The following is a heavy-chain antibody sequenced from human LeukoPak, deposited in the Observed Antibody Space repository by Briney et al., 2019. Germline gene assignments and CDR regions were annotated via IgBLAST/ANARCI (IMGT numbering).Heavy chain of an antibody. CDR1: GFTFDDYA. D-gene: IGHD3-10*01. J-gene: IGHJ5*02. V-gene: IGHV3-23*01. Sequence: PGGSLRLSCAASGFTFDDYAMSWVRQAPGKGLEWVSAISGSGGSTYYADSVKGRFTISRDNSKNTLYLQMNSLRAEDTAIYYCAKDDSRGSGSSGWFDPWGQGTLVTVSS. CDR3: AKDDSRGSGSSGWFDP. CDR2: ISGSGGST.